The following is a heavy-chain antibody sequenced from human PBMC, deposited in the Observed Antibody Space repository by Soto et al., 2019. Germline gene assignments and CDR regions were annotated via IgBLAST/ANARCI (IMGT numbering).Heavy chain of an antibody. CDR1: GFTFSSYG. D-gene: IGHD6-6*01. V-gene: IGHV3-33*01. J-gene: IGHJ6*02. CDR3: AREARVSSSRYYYGMDV. Sequence: PGGSLRLSCAASGFTFSSYGMHWVRQAPGKGLEWVAVIWYDGSNKYYADSVKGRFTISRDNSKNTLYLQMNSLRAEDTAVYYCAREARVSSSRYYYGMDVWGQGTTVTVSS. CDR2: IWYDGSNK.